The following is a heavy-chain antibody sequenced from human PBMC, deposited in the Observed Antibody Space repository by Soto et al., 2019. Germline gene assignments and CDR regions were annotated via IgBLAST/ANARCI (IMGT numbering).Heavy chain of an antibody. CDR3: ARARVDIPAYGMDV. CDR2: IIPIFGTA. V-gene: IGHV1-69*01. CDR1: GGTFSSYA. Sequence: QVQLVQSGAEVKKPGSSVKVSCKASGGTFSSYAISWVRQAPGQGLEWMGGIIPIFGTANYAQKFQGRVTITADESTGTAYMELSSLRSDDTAVYYCARARVDIPAYGMDVWGQGTTVTVSS. J-gene: IGHJ6*02. D-gene: IGHD2-2*01.